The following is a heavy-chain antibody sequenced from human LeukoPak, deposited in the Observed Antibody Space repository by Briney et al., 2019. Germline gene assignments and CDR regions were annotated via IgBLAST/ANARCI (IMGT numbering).Heavy chain of an antibody. CDR2: IYHSGST. Sequence: PSGTLSLTCAVSGGSLSSSNWWSWVRQPPGKGLEWIGEIYHSGSTNYNPSLKSRVTISVDTSKNQFSLKLSSVTAADTAVYYCASEAYYDILTGYYTHSFDYWGQGTLVTVSS. D-gene: IGHD3-9*01. V-gene: IGHV4-4*02. CDR1: GGSLSSSNW. CDR3: ASEAYYDILTGYYTHSFDY. J-gene: IGHJ4*02.